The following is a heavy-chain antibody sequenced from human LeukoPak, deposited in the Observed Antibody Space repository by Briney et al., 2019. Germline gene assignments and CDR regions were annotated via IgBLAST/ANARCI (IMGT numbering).Heavy chain of an antibody. D-gene: IGHD3-10*01. Sequence: GGSLRLSCAASGFTFSSYAMSWVRQAPGKGLEWVSAISGSGGSTYYADSVKGRFTISRDNSKNTLYLQMNSLRAEDTAVYYCAKTRRSITMVRGVIKYRYFDYWGQGTLVTVSS. J-gene: IGHJ4*02. CDR3: AKTRRSITMVRGVIKYRYFDY. V-gene: IGHV3-23*01. CDR2: ISGSGGST. CDR1: GFTFSSYA.